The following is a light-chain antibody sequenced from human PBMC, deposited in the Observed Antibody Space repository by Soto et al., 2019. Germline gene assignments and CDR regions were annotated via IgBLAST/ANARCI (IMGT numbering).Light chain of an antibody. V-gene: IGKV3-11*01. CDR3: QQRSNWPGT. J-gene: IGKJ2*01. CDR2: DAS. Sequence: EIVLTQSPDTLSLSPGERATLSCRTSQSVSSYLAWYQQKPGQAPRLLIYDASNRATGIPARFSGSGSGTDFTLTISSLEPEDFAVYYCQQRSNWPGTFGQGIKLEIK. CDR1: QSVSSY.